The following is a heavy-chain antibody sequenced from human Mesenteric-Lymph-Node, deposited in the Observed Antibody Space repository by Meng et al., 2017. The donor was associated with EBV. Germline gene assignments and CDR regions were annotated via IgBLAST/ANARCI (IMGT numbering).Heavy chain of an antibody. CDR2: ISGSGVNT. D-gene: IGHD4-17*01. Sequence: EGQSVESGGGLVQPGWSLRLSCAASGFTFSSYGMGWVRHAPGKGLECVSEISGSGVNTYYADSVKGRFTISRDNSKNTLYLQMSSLGAEDTAVYYCAKRKDYGDYIMDYWGQGTLVTVSS. CDR1: GFTFSSYG. J-gene: IGHJ4*02. V-gene: IGHV3-23*04. CDR3: AKRKDYGDYIMDY.